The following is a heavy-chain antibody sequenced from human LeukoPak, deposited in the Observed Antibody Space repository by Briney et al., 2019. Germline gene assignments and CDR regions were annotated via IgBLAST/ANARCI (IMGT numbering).Heavy chain of an antibody. CDR2: IYPSGST. Sequence: TAETLSLTCTVSSGSISGYYWGWIRQPAGKGLEWIGRIYPSGSTDYNPSLKSRVTMSVDTSKNQFSLMLSSVTAADTAVYYCVSGSCPRSGNYFRWFDPWGQGTLVTVSS. D-gene: IGHD3-10*01. J-gene: IGHJ5*02. CDR1: SGSISGYY. CDR3: VSGSCPRSGNYFRWFDP. V-gene: IGHV4-4*07.